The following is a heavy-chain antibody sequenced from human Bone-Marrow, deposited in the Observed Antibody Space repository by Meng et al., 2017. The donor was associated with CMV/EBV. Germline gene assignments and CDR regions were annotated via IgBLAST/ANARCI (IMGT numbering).Heavy chain of an antibody. V-gene: IGHV4-34*01. Sequence: SQTLSLTCAVYGGSFSGYYWSWIRQPPGKGLEWIGEINHSGSTNYNPSLKSRVTISVDTSKNQFSLKLSPLTAADTAVYYCARGRGWELDFWGQGTLVTVSS. CDR1: GGSFSGYY. CDR2: INHSGST. J-gene: IGHJ4*02. D-gene: IGHD1-26*01. CDR3: ARGRGWELDF.